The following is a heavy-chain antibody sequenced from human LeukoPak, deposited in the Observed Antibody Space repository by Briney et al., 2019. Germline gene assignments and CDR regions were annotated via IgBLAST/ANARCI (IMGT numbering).Heavy chain of an antibody. CDR1: GGSINSHY. CDR2: ISYSGST. D-gene: IGHD3-3*01. J-gene: IGHJ4*02. Sequence: SETLSLTCTVSGGSINSHYWSWIRQLPGKGLQWIGFISYSGSTSYNPSLMSRVTISVDTSKNQFSLKLNSVTAADTALYFCARSYYDFWSGFYSDYWGQGALVTVSS. CDR3: ARSYYDFWSGFYSDY. V-gene: IGHV4-59*11.